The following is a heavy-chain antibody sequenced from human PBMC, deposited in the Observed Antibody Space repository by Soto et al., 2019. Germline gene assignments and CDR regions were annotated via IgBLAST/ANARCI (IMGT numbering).Heavy chain of an antibody. Sequence: PGGSLRLSCAASGFPFSSYGMHWVRQAPGKGLEWVAVISYDGSNKYYADSVKGRFTISRDNSKNTLYLQMNSLRAEDTAVYYCAKGPFFGISTTRPFDYWGQGTLVTVSS. CDR1: GFPFSSYG. V-gene: IGHV3-30*18. D-gene: IGHD2-2*01. J-gene: IGHJ4*02. CDR3: AKGPFFGISTTRPFDY. CDR2: ISYDGSNK.